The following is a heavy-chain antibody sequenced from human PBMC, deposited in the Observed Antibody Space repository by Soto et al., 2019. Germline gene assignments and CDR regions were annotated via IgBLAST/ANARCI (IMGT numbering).Heavy chain of an antibody. J-gene: IGHJ4*02. D-gene: IGHD4-17*01. Sequence: PSGTLALTRAVYGESLSRHFLSWIRQPPGKGLEWIGEINHSGSTNYNPSLKSRVTISVDTSKNQFSLKLSSVTAADTAVYYCARVALDYGAAYWGQGTLVTVSS. CDR1: GESLSRHF. CDR3: ARVALDYGAAY. CDR2: INHSGST. V-gene: IGHV4-34*01.